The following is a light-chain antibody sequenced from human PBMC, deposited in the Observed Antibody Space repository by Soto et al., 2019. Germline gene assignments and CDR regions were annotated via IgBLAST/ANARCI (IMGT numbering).Light chain of an antibody. J-gene: IGLJ1*01. CDR1: SSDVGGYNY. CDR2: EVT. Sequence: QSALTQPASVSGSPGQSITISCTGSSSDVGGYNYVSWYQHHPGKAPKLMIYEVTNRPSGVSIRFSGSKSGNTASLTISGLQAEDEAEYYCGSYTGSNTYFFGTGTKLTVL. V-gene: IGLV2-14*01. CDR3: GSYTGSNTYF.